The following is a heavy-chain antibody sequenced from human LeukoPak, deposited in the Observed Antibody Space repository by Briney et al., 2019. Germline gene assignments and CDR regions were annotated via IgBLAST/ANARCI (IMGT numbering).Heavy chain of an antibody. CDR3: ARETTGTFDY. D-gene: IGHD4-17*01. Sequence: AGSLRLSCAASGFTFTTYSMNWVRQAPGKGLEWVSYFGSDSRTIFYADSVKGRFTISRDNAKNSLYLQMNSLRDEDTAVYYCARETTGTFDYWGQGTLVTVSS. V-gene: IGHV3-48*02. J-gene: IGHJ4*02. CDR2: FGSDSRTI. CDR1: GFTFTTYS.